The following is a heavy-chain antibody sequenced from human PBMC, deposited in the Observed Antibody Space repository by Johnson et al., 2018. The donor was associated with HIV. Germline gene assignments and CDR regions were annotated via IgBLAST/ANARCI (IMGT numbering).Heavy chain of an antibody. V-gene: IGHV3-30*04. Sequence: QVQLVESGGGLVQPGGSLRLSCAASGFTFSSYAMHWVRQAPGKGLEWVAVISYDGSNKYYADSVKGRFTISRDNSKNTLYLQMNSLGAEDTAVYYCARARTVVIARPDAFDIWGQGTMVTVSS. D-gene: IGHD2-21*01. J-gene: IGHJ3*02. CDR2: ISYDGSNK. CDR1: GFTFSSYA. CDR3: ARARTVVIARPDAFDI.